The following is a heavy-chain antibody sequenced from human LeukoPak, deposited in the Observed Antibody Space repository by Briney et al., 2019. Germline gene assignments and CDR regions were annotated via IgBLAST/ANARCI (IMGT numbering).Heavy chain of an antibody. CDR1: GGSISSGGYY. D-gene: IGHD3-22*01. V-gene: IGHV4-31*03. J-gene: IGHJ3*02. CDR3: ARDGSMYYYDSSGPDAFDI. CDR2: IYYSGST. Sequence: SETLSLTCTVSGGSISSGGYYWSWIRQHPGKGLEWIGYIYYSGSTYYNPSLKSRVTISVDTSKNQFSLKPSSVTAADTAVYYCARDGSMYYYDSSGPDAFDIWGQGTMVTVSS.